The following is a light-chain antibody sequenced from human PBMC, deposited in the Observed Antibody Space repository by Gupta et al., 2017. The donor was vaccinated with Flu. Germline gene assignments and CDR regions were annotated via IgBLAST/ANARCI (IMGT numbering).Light chain of an antibody. V-gene: IGLV3-21*02. CDR3: QVWDSNSGRV. CDR2: DDD. CDR1: DIGGKS. J-gene: IGLJ3*02. Sequence: FVLTQPPSLSVAPGQTARITCGGSDIGGKSVHWYLRRSGQAPLLVVHDDDDRPSGIPERVSGSKSGNTATLTLSRVEAGDEADYYCQVWDSNSGRVFGGGTKLTVL.